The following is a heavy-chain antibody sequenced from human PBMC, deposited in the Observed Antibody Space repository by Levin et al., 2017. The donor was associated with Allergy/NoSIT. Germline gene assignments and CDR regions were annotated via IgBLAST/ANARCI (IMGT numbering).Heavy chain of an antibody. J-gene: IGHJ4*02. D-gene: IGHD3-9*01. CDR2: IYGDEDE. CDR3: AHMEKILTRYFLGVGEVWVQNPPSRTFDF. Sequence: SGPTLVKPTQTLTLTCTFSGFSLNSSKVAVGWIRQPPGKALEWLALIYGDEDEDYTPSLRSRLTITKDTSKNQVVLTMTHMDPVDTGTYYCAHMEKILTRYFLGVGEVWVQNPPSRTFDFWGQGALVTVSS. CDR1: GFSLNSSKVA. V-gene: IGHV2-5*02.